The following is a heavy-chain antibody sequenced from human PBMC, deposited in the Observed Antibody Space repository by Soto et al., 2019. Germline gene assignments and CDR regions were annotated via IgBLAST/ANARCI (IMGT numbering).Heavy chain of an antibody. D-gene: IGHD2-2*01. V-gene: IGHV2-5*02. Sequence: QITLKESGPTLVKPTQTLTLTCTFSGFSLSTSGVGVGWIRQPPGKALEWLALIYWDDDKRYSPSLKSRVTITKDCTKSPVVLTITHMYPVDTPTYYCAHSFYFRSTSCGFDYWGQGTLVTVSS. CDR2: IYWDDDK. CDR3: AHSFYFRSTSCGFDY. J-gene: IGHJ4*02. CDR1: GFSLSTSGVG.